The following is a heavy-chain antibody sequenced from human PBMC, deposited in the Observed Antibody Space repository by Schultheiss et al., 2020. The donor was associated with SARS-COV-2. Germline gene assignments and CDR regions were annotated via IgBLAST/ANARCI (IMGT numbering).Heavy chain of an antibody. J-gene: IGHJ5*02. CDR2: INHSGST. V-gene: IGHV4-34*01. CDR1: GGSISSYY. Sequence: SQTLSLTCTVSGGSISSYYWSWIRQPPGKGLEWIGEINHSGSTNYNPSLKSRVTISVDTSKNQFSLKLSSVTAADTAVYYCARVGSSWYWFDPWGQGTLVTVSS. CDR3: ARVGSSWYWFDP. D-gene: IGHD6-13*01.